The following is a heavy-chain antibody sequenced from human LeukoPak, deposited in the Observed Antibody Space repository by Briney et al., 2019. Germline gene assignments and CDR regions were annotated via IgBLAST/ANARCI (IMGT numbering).Heavy chain of an antibody. CDR1: GGSISSYY. Sequence: SETLSLTCTVSGGSISSYYWSWIRQPAGKGLEWIGRIYTSGSTNYNPSLKSRVTMSVDTSKNQFSLKLSSVTAADTAVYYCARGVFSSTPDWFDPWGQGTLVTVSS. J-gene: IGHJ5*02. CDR2: IYTSGST. V-gene: IGHV4-4*07. D-gene: IGHD3-3*01. CDR3: ARGVFSSTPDWFDP.